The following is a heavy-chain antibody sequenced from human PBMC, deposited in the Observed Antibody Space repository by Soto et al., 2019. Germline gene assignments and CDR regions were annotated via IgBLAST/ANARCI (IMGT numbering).Heavy chain of an antibody. CDR1: GFTFSSYS. Sequence: EVQLVESGGGLVKPGGSLRLSCAASGFTFSSYSMNWVRQAPGKGLEWVSSISSSSSYISYADSVKGRFTISRDNARNSLYLQINSLRAEDTAVYYCARDDSGSLPLYYFDYWGQGTLVTVSS. CDR3: ARDDSGSLPLYYFDY. V-gene: IGHV3-21*01. CDR2: ISSSSSYI. J-gene: IGHJ4*02. D-gene: IGHD1-26*01.